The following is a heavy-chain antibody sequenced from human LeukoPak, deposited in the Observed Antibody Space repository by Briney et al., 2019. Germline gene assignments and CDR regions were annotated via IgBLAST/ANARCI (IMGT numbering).Heavy chain of an antibody. Sequence: TGGSLRLSCAASGFTVSSNYMSWVRQAPGKGLEWVSFIYSGGSTYYADSVKGRFTISRHNSKNTLYLQMNSLRAEDTAVYYCARVRSGYYIYFDYWGQGTLVTVSS. CDR3: ARVRSGYYIYFDY. CDR2: IYSGGST. D-gene: IGHD3-22*01. V-gene: IGHV3-53*04. J-gene: IGHJ4*02. CDR1: GFTVSSNY.